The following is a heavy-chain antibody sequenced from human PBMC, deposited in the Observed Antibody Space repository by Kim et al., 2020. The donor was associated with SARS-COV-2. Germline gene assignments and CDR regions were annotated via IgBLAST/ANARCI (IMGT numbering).Heavy chain of an antibody. Sequence: KTRVTISVDTSNNQFSLKLSSVTAADTAVYYCARLTGLVVVPAAISAFDIWGQGTMVTVSS. V-gene: IGHV4-39*01. CDR3: ARLTGLVVVPAAISAFDI. D-gene: IGHD2-2*01. J-gene: IGHJ3*02.